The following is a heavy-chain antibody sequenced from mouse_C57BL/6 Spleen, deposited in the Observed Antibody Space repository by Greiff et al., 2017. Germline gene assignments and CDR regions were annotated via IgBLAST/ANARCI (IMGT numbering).Heavy chain of an antibody. V-gene: IGHV1-42*01. CDR3: ARGEGGY. CDR1: GYSFTGYY. J-gene: IGHJ2*01. Sequence: VQLQQSGPELVKPGASVKISCKASGYSFTGYYMNWVKQSPEKSLEWIGEINPSTGGTTYNQKFKAKATLTVDNSSSTAYMQLKSLTSEDSAVYYCARGEGGYWGQGTTLTVSS. CDR2: INPSTGGT.